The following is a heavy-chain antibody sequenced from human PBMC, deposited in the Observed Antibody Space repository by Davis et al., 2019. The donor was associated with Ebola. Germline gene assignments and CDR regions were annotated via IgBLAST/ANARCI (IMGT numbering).Heavy chain of an antibody. J-gene: IGHJ6*02. CDR2: ISSSASYK. D-gene: IGHD2-15*01. V-gene: IGHV3-11*03. CDR1: GFTFSVYY. CDR3: DARPCRGNTCYTWGEDV. Sequence: GESLKISCAASGFTFSVYYMSWIRQAPGKGPEWVSSISSSASYKNYADSVKGRFTISRDDAKKSLYLQMDSRRADDTAVYYCDARPCRGNTCYTWGEDVWGQGTTVTVSS.